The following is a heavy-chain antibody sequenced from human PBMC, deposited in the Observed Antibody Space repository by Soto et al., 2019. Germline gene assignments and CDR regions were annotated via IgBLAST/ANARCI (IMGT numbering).Heavy chain of an antibody. Sequence: QVQLVESGGGVVQPGRSLRLSCAASGFTFNNYGMHWVRQAPGKGLGWVETISNDGSDKYYADSVKGRLTISRENSKNTVYLQMNSLRAEETAVYYCAKDQGIAASHGIDWGQGTMVTVSS. J-gene: IGHJ3*01. CDR3: AKDQGIAASHGID. V-gene: IGHV3-30*18. D-gene: IGHD6-13*01. CDR2: ISNDGSDK. CDR1: GFTFNNYG.